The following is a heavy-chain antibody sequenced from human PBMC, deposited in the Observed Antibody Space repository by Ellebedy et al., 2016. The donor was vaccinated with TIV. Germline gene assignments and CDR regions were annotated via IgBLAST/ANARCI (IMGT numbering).Heavy chain of an antibody. V-gene: IGHV1-24*01. CDR1: GYTLTELS. CDR2: FDPEDGET. Sequence: ASVKVSXXVSGYTLTELSMHWVRQAPGKGLEWMGGFDPEDGETIYAQKFQGRVTMTEDTSTDTAYMELSSLRSEDTAVYYCATGAIAVAGIVDDYWGQGTLVTVSS. CDR3: ATGAIAVAGIVDDY. D-gene: IGHD6-19*01. J-gene: IGHJ4*02.